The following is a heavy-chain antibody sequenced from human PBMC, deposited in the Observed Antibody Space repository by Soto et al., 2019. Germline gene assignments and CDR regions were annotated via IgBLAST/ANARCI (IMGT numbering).Heavy chain of an antibody. CDR1: GGSFTSNNW. CDR3: ASRDPGTSVDY. V-gene: IGHV4-4*02. Sequence: QVQLQESGPGLVKPSGTLSLTCAVSGGSFTSNNWWTWVRQPPGQGLEWIGEIYRTGSTNYNPSLKSRVTIPLAKTENHFSLKVTSLTAADTAVYYCASRDPGTSVDYWGQGTLVTVSS. J-gene: IGHJ4*02. D-gene: IGHD1-7*01. CDR2: IYRTGST.